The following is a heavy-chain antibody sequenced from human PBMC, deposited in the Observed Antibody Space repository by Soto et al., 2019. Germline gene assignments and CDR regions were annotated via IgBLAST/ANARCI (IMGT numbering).Heavy chain of an antibody. Sequence: GGSLKLCCAASGFTVNIYVIHWVRQDPGKGLEWVAVISYDGSNKYYADSVKGRFTISRDNSKNTLYLQMNSLRAEDTAVYYCAKDDIVVVGSPFDPWGQGTLVTVSS. CDR3: AKDDIVVVGSPFDP. D-gene: IGHD2-15*01. V-gene: IGHV3-30*18. CDR2: ISYDGSNK. CDR1: GFTVNIYV. J-gene: IGHJ5*02.